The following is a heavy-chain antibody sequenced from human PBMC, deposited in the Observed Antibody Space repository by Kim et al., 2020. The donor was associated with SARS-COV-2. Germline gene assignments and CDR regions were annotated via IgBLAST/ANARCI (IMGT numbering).Heavy chain of an antibody. CDR3: ARGIAAAGYYGMDV. V-gene: IGHV1-46*01. D-gene: IGHD6-13*01. J-gene: IGHJ6*02. Sequence: APKFTGRVTMTRDTYTSTVYTELSSLRSEDTAVYYCARGIAAAGYYGMDVWGQGTTVTVSS.